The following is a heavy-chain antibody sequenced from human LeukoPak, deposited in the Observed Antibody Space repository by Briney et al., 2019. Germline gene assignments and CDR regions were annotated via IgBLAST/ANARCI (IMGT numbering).Heavy chain of an antibody. CDR2: ISGSGGST. Sequence: GGSLRLSCAASGFTFSSYAMSWVRQAPGKGLEWVSAISGSGGSTYYADSVKGRFTISRDNSKNTLYLQMNSLRAEDTAVYYCAKVGSSSVVVAATPNYYYGMDVWGQGTTVTVSS. D-gene: IGHD2-15*01. J-gene: IGHJ6*02. CDR1: GFTFSSYA. V-gene: IGHV3-23*01. CDR3: AKVGSSSVVVAATPNYYYGMDV.